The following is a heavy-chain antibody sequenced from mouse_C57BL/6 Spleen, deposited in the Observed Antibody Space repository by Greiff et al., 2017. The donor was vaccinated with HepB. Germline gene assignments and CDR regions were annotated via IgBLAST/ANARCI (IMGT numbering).Heavy chain of an antibody. J-gene: IGHJ1*03. V-gene: IGHV1-55*01. CDR3: ARGNDYDVHWYFDV. D-gene: IGHD2-4*01. CDR2: IYPGSGST. Sequence: QVQLQQSGAELVKPGASVKMSCKASGYTFTSYWITWVKQRPGQGLEWIGDIYPGSGSTNYNEKFKSKATLTVDTSSSTAYMQLSSLTSEDSAVYYCARGNDYDVHWYFDVWGTGTTVTVSS. CDR1: GYTFTSYW.